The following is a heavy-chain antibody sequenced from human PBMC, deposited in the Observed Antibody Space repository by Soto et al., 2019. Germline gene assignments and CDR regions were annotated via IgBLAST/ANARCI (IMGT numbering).Heavy chain of an antibody. D-gene: IGHD6-13*01. V-gene: IGHV4-39*01. Sequence: SETLSLTCTVSGASISTSDYYWGWIRQPPGKRLEWIGSIFYDGYTLYTPSLKSRVTISVDTSKNQFSLKLTSVAAADTAIYFCARLQAAVPHYWGQGILVTVSS. CDR2: IFYDGYT. CDR3: ARLQAAVPHY. CDR1: GASISTSDYY. J-gene: IGHJ4*02.